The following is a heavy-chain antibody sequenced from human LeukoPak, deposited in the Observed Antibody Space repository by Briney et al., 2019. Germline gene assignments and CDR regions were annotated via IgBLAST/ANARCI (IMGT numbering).Heavy chain of an antibody. D-gene: IGHD4/OR15-4a*01. V-gene: IGHV3-23*01. CDR1: GFTFSSYA. CDR2: ISPSGDRT. J-gene: IGHJ4*02. CDR3: ARALWSFDGAFDY. Sequence: PGGSLRLSCAASGFTFSSYAMSWVRQAPGKGLEWVSFISPSGDRTSNADSVEGRFTISRDNTRNTLYLQMNSLRAEDTALYYCARALWSFDGAFDYWGQGTLVTVSS.